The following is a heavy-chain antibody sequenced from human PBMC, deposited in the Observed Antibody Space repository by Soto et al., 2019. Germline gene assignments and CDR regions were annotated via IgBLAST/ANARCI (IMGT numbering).Heavy chain of an antibody. V-gene: IGHV4-30-2*05. CDR1: GGSISSGGYS. Sequence: SETLSLTCAVSGGSISSGGYSWSWIRQPPGKGLEWIGYIYYSGSTYYNPSLKSRVTISVDTSKNQFSLKLSSVTAADTAVYYCASASYYYDSSGYLPAEYFQHWGQGTLVTVSS. J-gene: IGHJ1*01. D-gene: IGHD3-22*01. CDR3: ASASYYYDSSGYLPAEYFQH. CDR2: IYYSGST.